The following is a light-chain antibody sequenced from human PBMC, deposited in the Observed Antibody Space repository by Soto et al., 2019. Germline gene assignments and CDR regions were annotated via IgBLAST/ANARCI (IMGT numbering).Light chain of an antibody. CDR1: QSVSSN. CDR3: QQYERWPPWT. CDR2: GAS. V-gene: IGKV3-15*01. Sequence: EIVMTQSPATLSVSPGERATLSCRASQSVSSNLAWYQQKPGQAPRLLIYGASTRATGIPARFIGSGSGTDFTLTISSLQSEDFAIYHCQQYERWPPWTFGQGTKVDIK. J-gene: IGKJ1*01.